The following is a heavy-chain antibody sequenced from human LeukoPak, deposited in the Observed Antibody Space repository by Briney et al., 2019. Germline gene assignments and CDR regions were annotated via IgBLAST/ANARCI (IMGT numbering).Heavy chain of an antibody. J-gene: IGHJ5*02. CDR2: IYSGGST. CDR3: ARVSSSSWYGGWFDP. V-gene: IGHV3-53*01. D-gene: IGHD6-13*01. Sequence: GGSPRLSCAASGFTVSSNYMSWVRQAPGKGLEWVSVIYSGGSTYYADSVKGRFTISRDNSKNTLYLQMNSLRAEDTAVYYCARVSSSSWYGGWFDPWGQGTLVTVSS. CDR1: GFTVSSNY.